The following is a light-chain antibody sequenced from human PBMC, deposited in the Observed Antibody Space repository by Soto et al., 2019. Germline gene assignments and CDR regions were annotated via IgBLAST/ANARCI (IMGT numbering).Light chain of an antibody. CDR3: QQLDTYPIT. J-gene: IGKJ5*01. CDR2: AAS. CDR1: QGIGTF. V-gene: IGKV1-9*01. Sequence: DIQFTQSPSFLSASVGDRVTITCRASQGIGTFLAWYHQKPGKAPKLLIYAASTLQSGVPSRFSGSGSGTEFTLTISSLQPEDFAIYYCQQLDTYPITFGQGTRLEIK.